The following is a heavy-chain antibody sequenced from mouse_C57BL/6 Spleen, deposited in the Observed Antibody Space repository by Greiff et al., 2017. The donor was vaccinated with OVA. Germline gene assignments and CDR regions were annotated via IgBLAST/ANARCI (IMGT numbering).Heavy chain of an antibody. Sequence: EVQLQESGPGLVKPSQSLSLTCSVSGYSITSGYYWNWIRQFPGNKLEWMGYISYDGSNNYNPSLKNRIPITRDTSKNQFFLKLNSVTTEDSATYYGARNYGSGYPAWFAYWGQVTLVTVSA. CDR2: ISYDGSN. CDR3: ARNYGSGYPAWFAY. CDR1: GYSITSGYY. D-gene: IGHD1-1*01. J-gene: IGHJ3*01. V-gene: IGHV3-6*01.